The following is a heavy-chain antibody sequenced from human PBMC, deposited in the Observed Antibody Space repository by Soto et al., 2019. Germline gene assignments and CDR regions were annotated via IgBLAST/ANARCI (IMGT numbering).Heavy chain of an antibody. Sequence: QLVQSGAEVKKPGSSVKVSCKASGGTFSSYAISWVRQAPGQGLEGMGGIIPIFGTANYAQKFQGRVTNTADESTSTAYMELSSLRSEDTAVYYCARDRGPDCSGGSCYSHYYYYYGMDVWGQGTTVTVSS. CDR1: GGTFSSYA. CDR3: ARDRGPDCSGGSCYSHYYYYYGMDV. D-gene: IGHD2-15*01. CDR2: IIPIFGTA. J-gene: IGHJ6*02. V-gene: IGHV1-69*01.